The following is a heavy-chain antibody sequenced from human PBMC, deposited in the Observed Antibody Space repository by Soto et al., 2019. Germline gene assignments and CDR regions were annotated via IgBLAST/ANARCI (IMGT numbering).Heavy chain of an antibody. CDR3: ARTVRQWLAINWFDP. J-gene: IGHJ5*02. V-gene: IGHV1-69*13. CDR1: GGTFSSYA. D-gene: IGHD6-19*01. Sequence: SVKVSCKASGGTFSSYAISWVRQAPGQGLEWMGGIIPIFGTANYAQKFQGRVTITADESTSTAYMELSSLRSEDTAVYYCARTVRQWLAINWFDPWGQGTLVTVSS. CDR2: IIPIFGTA.